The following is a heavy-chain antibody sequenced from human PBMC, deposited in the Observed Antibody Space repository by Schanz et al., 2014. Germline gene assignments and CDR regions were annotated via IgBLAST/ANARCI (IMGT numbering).Heavy chain of an antibody. D-gene: IGHD6-13*01. CDR1: GGTFSSFG. V-gene: IGHV1-69*02. CDR3: ASSGAGYSSSWDFDY. CDR2: IIPSLGLA. Sequence: VQLEQSGAEVKKPGSSVKVSCKAPGGTFSSFGINWVRQAPGQGLEWMGRIIPSLGLAKYEQKFQDKVTITADTSTTTAYMELSGLRSEDTAVYYCASSGAGYSSSWDFDYWGQGTLVTVSS. J-gene: IGHJ4*02.